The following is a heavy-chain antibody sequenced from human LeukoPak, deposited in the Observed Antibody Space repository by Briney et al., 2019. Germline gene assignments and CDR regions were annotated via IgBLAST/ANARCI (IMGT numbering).Heavy chain of an antibody. D-gene: IGHD3-9*01. J-gene: IGHJ4*02. V-gene: IGHV1-2*02. CDR2: INPNSGGT. Sequence: ASVKVSCKASGYTFTGYYMHWVRQAPGQGLEWMGWINPNSGGTNYAQKFQGRVTMTRDTSISTAYMEPSRLRSDDTAVYYCARDGGRLNDIHADYWGQGTLVTVSS. CDR3: ARDGGRLNDIHADY. CDR1: GYTFTGYY.